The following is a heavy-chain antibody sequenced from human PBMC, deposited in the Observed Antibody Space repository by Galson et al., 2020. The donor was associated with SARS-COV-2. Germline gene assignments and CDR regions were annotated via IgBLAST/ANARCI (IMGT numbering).Heavy chain of an antibody. CDR1: GFTFSTYS. J-gene: IGHJ6*02. V-gene: IGHV3-21*01. CDR2: ISSTSKYI. Sequence: GGSLRLSCAASGFTFSTYSMNWVRQAPGKGLEWVSSISSTSKYIYYADSVKGRFTISRDNAENSLYLQMNSLRVEDTAVYYCARVQGQQWLGGLDYYYDMDVWGRGTTVTVSS. CDR3: ARVQGQQWLGGLDYYYDMDV. D-gene: IGHD6-19*01.